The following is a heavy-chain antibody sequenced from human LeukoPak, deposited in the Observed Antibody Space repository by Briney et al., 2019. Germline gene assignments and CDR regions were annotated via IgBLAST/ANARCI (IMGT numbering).Heavy chain of an antibody. J-gene: IGHJ6*02. CDR3: ARRGSGWSAPMDPRYYYYGMDV. D-gene: IGHD6-19*01. Sequence: SETLSLTCTVSGGSISSYYWSWIRQPPGKGLEWIGYIYYSGSTNYNPSLKSRVTISVDTSKNQFSLKLSSVTAADTAVYYCARRGSGWSAPMDPRYYYYGMDVWGQGTTVTVSS. V-gene: IGHV4-59*08. CDR2: IYYSGST. CDR1: GGSISSYY.